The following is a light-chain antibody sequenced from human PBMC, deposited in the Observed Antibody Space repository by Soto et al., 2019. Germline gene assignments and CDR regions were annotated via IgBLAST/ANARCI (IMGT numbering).Light chain of an antibody. CDR2: DDS. V-gene: IGLV3-21*02. CDR1: KIGTTS. Sequence: SYELTQPPSVSVARGQTATLTRGGNKIGTTSAHWYQQKPGQAPVLVLYDDSDRPSGIPERFSGSNSGGNTATLTISRAEAGDEADYYCQVWDFNSDQWVFGGGTKLTVL. J-gene: IGLJ3*02. CDR3: QVWDFNSDQWV.